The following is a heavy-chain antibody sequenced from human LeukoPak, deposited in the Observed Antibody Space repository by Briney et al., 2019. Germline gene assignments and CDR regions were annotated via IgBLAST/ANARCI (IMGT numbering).Heavy chain of an antibody. Sequence: GRSLRLSCAASGVMFSSSWMRWVRQDSGKGLEWVGNIKQAGSERHYVDSVKGRFTISRDNAKNSLYLQMNSLRAEDTAVYYCARGWAVAGTLDYWGQGTLVTVSS. CDR1: GVMFSSSW. CDR3: ARGWAVAGTLDY. CDR2: IKQAGSER. J-gene: IGHJ4*02. D-gene: IGHD6-19*01. V-gene: IGHV3-7*01.